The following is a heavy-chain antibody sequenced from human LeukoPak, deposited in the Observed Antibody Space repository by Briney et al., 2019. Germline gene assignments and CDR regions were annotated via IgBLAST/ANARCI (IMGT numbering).Heavy chain of an antibody. Sequence: GWSLRLSCAASGFTFSSYWMSWVRQAPGKGLEWVANIKQDGSEKYYVDSVKGRFTISRDNAKNSLYLQMNSLRAEDTAVYYCARDPDYYDSNPDYWGQGTLVTVSS. CDR2: IKQDGSEK. D-gene: IGHD3-22*01. CDR3: ARDPDYYDSNPDY. J-gene: IGHJ4*02. V-gene: IGHV3-7*01. CDR1: GFTFSSYW.